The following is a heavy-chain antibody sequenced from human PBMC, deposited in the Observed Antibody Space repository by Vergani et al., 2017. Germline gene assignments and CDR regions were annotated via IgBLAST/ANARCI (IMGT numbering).Heavy chain of an antibody. J-gene: IGHJ6*02. CDR3: AKDLARYCSSTSCYYYYGMDV. V-gene: IGHV3-33*06. D-gene: IGHD2-2*01. CDR1: GFTFSSYG. CDR2: IWYDGSNK. Sequence: QVQLVESGGGVVQPGRSLRLSCAASGFTFSSYGMHWVRQAPGKGLEWVAVIWYDGSNKYYADSVKGRFTISRDNSKNTLYLQMNSLRAEDTAVYYCAKDLARYCSSTSCYYYYGMDVWGQGTTVTVSS.